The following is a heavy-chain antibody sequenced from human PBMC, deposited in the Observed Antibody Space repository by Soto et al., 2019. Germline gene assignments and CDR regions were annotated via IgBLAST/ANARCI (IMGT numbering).Heavy chain of an antibody. CDR2: INHSGST. CDR1: GGSFSGYY. Sequence: SETLSLTCAVYGGSFSGYYWGWICKPPGPGLGWVGEINHSGSTNYNPSLKSRVTISVATSKNKFSLRLSSVTAADTAVYYCARGCYCSGGSCYYQRGRWFDPWGQGTLVTVS. CDR3: ARGCYCSGGSCYYQRGRWFDP. V-gene: IGHV4-34*01. J-gene: IGHJ5*02. D-gene: IGHD2-15*01.